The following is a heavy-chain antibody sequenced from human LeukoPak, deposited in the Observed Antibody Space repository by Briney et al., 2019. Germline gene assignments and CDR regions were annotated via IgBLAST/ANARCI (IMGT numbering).Heavy chain of an antibody. CDR3: AKDHGSSDWYYFDY. J-gene: IGHJ4*02. CDR2: ISGSSSYI. CDR1: GFTFSRYS. V-gene: IGHV3-21*01. Sequence: GGSLRLSCAASGFTFSRYSMNWVRQAPGKGLEWVSSISGSSSYIYYADSVKGRFTISRDNAKNSLYLQMNSLRAEDTAVYYCAKDHGSSDWYYFDYWGQGTLVTVSS. D-gene: IGHD6-13*01.